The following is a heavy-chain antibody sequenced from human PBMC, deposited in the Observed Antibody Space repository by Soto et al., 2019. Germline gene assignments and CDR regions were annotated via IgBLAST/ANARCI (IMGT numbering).Heavy chain of an antibody. Sequence: XSVKASSEASGYPFTSPGTIWVRQAPGQGAESMGWISAHTCSLEYAQRFQGRVTMTTDRSTSTAYMELRSLRSDDTAVYYCARAFFYQGSDSRGYSFGAFDFWGRGTLVTVSS. CDR1: GYPFTSPG. CDR3: ARAFFYQGSDSRGYSFGAFDF. V-gene: IGHV1-18*01. D-gene: IGHD3-22*01. J-gene: IGHJ3*01. CDR2: ISAHTCSL.